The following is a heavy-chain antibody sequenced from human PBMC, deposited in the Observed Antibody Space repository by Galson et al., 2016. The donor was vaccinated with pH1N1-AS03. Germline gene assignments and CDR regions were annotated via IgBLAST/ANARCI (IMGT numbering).Heavy chain of an antibody. CDR2: ISSSSGYI. CDR3: ARRGDTAAADPFYY. Sequence: SLRLSCAASGFTFSTYSMNWVRQAPGKGLEWVSSISSSSGYIYYAESLKGRFTISRDNAKNSLYLQMNSLRAEDTAFYYCARRGDTAAADPFYYWGQGTLVTVSS. J-gene: IGHJ4*02. D-gene: IGHD6-13*01. V-gene: IGHV3-21*06. CDR1: GFTFSTYS.